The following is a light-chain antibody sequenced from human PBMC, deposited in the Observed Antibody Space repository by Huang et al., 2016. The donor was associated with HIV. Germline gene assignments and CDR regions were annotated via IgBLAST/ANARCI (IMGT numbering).Light chain of an antibody. V-gene: IGKV3-15*01. CDR2: GAS. CDR1: QSGGGK. CDR3: QQYDTWPPLT. Sequence: ILLTQFPATLSVSPGQRVTLSCRASQSGGGKLAWYQQRPGKAPSLLIYGASTRVPAIPDRFSGSGSGTEFTLTISSLQSEDFAVYYCQQYDTWPPLTFGGGTKV. J-gene: IGKJ4*01.